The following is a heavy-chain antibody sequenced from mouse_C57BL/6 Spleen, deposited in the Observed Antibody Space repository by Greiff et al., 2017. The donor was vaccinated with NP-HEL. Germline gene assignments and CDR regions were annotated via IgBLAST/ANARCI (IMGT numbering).Heavy chain of an antibody. V-gene: IGHV1-55*01. D-gene: IGHD4-1*01. CDR3: ARVGPGPGNFDC. Sequence: QVQLQQPGAELVKPGASVKMSCKASGYTFTSYWITWVKQRPGQGLEWIGDIYPGSGSTNYNEKFKSKATLTVDTSSSTAYMQLSSLTSEDSAVYYGARVGPGPGNFDCWGQGTTLTVSS. CDR2: IYPGSGST. J-gene: IGHJ2*01. CDR1: GYTFTSYW.